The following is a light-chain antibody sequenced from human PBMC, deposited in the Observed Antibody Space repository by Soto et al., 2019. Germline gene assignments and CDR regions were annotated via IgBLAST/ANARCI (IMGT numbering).Light chain of an antibody. V-gene: IGKV2-28*01. CDR2: LDS. CDR1: QRLLHSNGYTY. J-gene: IGKJ1*01. Sequence: IVMTQSPLSLTVTPGEPASISCRSSQRLLHSNGYTYLEWYLQKPGQSPQLLINLDSDRASGVPDRFSGSGSGTDFTLKISRVEAEDVGLYYCMQSLETPWTFGQGTKVEIK. CDR3: MQSLETPWT.